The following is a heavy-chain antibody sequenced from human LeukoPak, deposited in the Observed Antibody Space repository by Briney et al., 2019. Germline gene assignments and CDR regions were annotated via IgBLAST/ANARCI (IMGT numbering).Heavy chain of an antibody. CDR1: GGSISTYY. CDR2: IYHSGST. V-gene: IGHV4-59*01. CDR3: ARGGAARLHFQN. J-gene: IGHJ1*01. Sequence: SGTLSLTCTVSGGSISTYYWNWIRQPPGKGLEWIGYIYHSGSTNYNPSLQSRVTISVDTPKNQFSLNLNSVTAADTAVYYCARGGAARLHFQNWGQGTLVPVPS. D-gene: IGHD6-6*01.